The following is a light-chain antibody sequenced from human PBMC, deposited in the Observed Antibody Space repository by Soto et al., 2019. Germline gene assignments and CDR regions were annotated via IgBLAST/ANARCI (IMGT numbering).Light chain of an antibody. CDR1: QSVSSSY. CDR3: KPYGSSPWT. J-gene: IGKJ1*01. Sequence: EIVLTQSPGTLSLSPGERATLSCRASQSVSSSYLAWYQQKPGQAPRLLIYGSSSRATGIPDRFSGSGSGTDFTLTISRLDPEDFAVYYCKPYGSSPWTFGQGTKVEIK. CDR2: GSS. V-gene: IGKV3-20*01.